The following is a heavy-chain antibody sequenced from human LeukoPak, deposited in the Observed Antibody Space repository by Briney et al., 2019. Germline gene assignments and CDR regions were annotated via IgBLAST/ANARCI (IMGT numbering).Heavy chain of an antibody. Sequence: GGSLRLSCAASGFTFSGSAMHWVRQASGKGLEWLGRIRSKADGYTTAYAASVKGRFIVSRDDSKNTAYLQMNSLKTEDTAVYYCRAAADLNDYWGQGTLVTVSS. V-gene: IGHV3-73*01. J-gene: IGHJ4*02. CDR3: RAAADLNDY. D-gene: IGHD6-13*01. CDR2: IRSKADGYTT. CDR1: GFTFSGSA.